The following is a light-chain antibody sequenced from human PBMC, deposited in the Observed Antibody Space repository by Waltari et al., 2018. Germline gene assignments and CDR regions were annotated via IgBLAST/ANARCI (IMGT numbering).Light chain of an antibody. J-gene: IGLJ3*02. CDR3: TSYSSSSTLV. CDR2: QLS. V-gene: IGLV2-14*01. CDR1: SSDIGDYNF. Sequence: QTALTQPASVSGSPGQSFTISCTGTSSDIGDYNFVSWYQQHTVKDPKLMIYQLSNRPSRVSHRFSASKSGHAASLTISGLQAEDDGNYYFTSYSSSSTLVFGAGTKLTVL.